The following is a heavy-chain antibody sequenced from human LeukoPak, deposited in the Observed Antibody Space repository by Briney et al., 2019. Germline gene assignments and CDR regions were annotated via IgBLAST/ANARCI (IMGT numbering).Heavy chain of an antibody. Sequence: ASVKVSCKASGYTFTSYDMHWVRQAPGQGREWMGVSNPSGVGTNYAQKFQGRVTMPRDTSTSKVYMELSSLRSEDTAVYYWARGEVYCIDYWGQGTLVTVSS. CDR1: GYTFTSYD. D-gene: IGHD2-8*01. J-gene: IGHJ4*02. V-gene: IGHV1-46*01. CDR2: SNPSGVGT. CDR3: ARGEVYCIDY.